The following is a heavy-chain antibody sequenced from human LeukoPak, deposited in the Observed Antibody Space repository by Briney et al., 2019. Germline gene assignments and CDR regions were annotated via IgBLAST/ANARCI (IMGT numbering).Heavy chain of an antibody. J-gene: IGHJ3*02. CDR1: GFTFSSYA. CDR3: ARAVNDFWSGYYREAFDI. CDR2: ISGSGGST. D-gene: IGHD3-3*01. V-gene: IGHV3-23*01. Sequence: AGGSLRLSCAASGFTFSSYAMSWVRQAPGKGLEWVSAISGSGGSTYYADSVKGRFTISRDNSKNTLYLQMNSLRAEDTAVYYCARAVNDFWSGYYREAFDIWGQGTMVTVSS.